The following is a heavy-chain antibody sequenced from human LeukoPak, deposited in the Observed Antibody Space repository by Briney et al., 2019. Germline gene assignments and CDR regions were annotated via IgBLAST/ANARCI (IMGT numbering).Heavy chain of an antibody. J-gene: IGHJ5*02. V-gene: IGHV3-74*01. Sequence: GGSLRLSCVASGFTISNYWMHWVRQPPGKGLVWVSRIYVDGRTTNYADSVKGRFTISRDNAKNTVYLEMNSLSVEDTATYYCIRDFRSADLWGQGTLVTVTS. CDR1: GFTISNYW. CDR2: IYVDGRTT. CDR3: IRDFRSADL.